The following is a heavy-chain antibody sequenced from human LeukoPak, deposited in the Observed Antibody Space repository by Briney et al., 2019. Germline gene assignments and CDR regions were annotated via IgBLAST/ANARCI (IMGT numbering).Heavy chain of an antibody. V-gene: IGHV4-31*03. CDR2: IYYSGST. CDR1: GGSINSGGYY. CDR3: ARVLKAVARTDDAFDI. Sequence: SQTLSLTCTVSGGSINSGGYYWSWIRQHPGKGLEWIGYIYYSGSTYYNPSLKSRVTISVDTSKNQFSLKLSSVTAADTAVYYCARVLKAVARTDDAFDIWGQGTMVTVSS. D-gene: IGHD6-19*01. J-gene: IGHJ3*02.